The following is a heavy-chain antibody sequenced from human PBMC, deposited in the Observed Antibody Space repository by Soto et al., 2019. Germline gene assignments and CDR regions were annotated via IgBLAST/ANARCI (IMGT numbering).Heavy chain of an antibody. CDR2: IIPGFDAT. CDR1: GGSFTSYA. D-gene: IGHD2-15*01. V-gene: IGHV1-69*06. CDR3: ARVGSPGRWPPLLY. J-gene: IGHJ4*02. Sequence: QVQLVQSGAEVKKPGYSVKISCKSSGGSFTSYAITWVRQAPGQGLEWMGGIIPGFDATNSDQKFEGRVTMTADKSAGTAYMELTNLTSEDTALYFCARVGSPGRWPPLLYWGQGTLVTVSS.